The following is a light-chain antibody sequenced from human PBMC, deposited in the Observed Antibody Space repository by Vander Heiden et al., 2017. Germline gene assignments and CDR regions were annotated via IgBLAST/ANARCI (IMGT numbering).Light chain of an antibody. V-gene: IGKV3-11*01. CDR1: QSISAD. CDR2: DAS. CDR3: QQRNSWPRT. J-gene: IGKJ2*01. Sequence: IVLTQSPATLSLSPGEKATLSCRDSQSISADLAWYQQKPGQAPRLLIYDASNRATGIPDRFSGSGSGTDFTLTISNLEAEDFAVYYCQQRNSWPRTFGQGTKVEI.